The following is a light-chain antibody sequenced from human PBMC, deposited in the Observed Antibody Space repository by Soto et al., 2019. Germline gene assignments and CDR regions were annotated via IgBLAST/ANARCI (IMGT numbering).Light chain of an antibody. J-gene: IGKJ5*01. CDR1: QGISSY. Sequence: AIRMTQSPSSFSASTGDRVTITCRASQGISSYLAWYQQKPGKAPKLLIYAASTLQSGVPSRFSGSGSGTAFTLTISCLQSEDFATYYCQQYYSYPRITFGQGTRLEIK. CDR2: AAS. CDR3: QQYYSYPRIT. V-gene: IGKV1-8*01.